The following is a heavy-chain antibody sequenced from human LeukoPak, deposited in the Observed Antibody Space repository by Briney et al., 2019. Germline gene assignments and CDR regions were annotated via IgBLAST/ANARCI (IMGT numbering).Heavy chain of an antibody. J-gene: IGHJ4*02. CDR1: GGSISSYY. CDR2: IYYSGST. CDR3: ARRAAALDH. Sequence: PSETLSLTCTVSGGSISSYYWSWIRQPPGKGLEWIGYIYYSGSTNYNPSLKSRVTISVDTSKNQFSLKLNSVTAADTAIYYCARRAAALDHWGQGTLVTVSS. D-gene: IGHD6-13*01. V-gene: IGHV4-59*08.